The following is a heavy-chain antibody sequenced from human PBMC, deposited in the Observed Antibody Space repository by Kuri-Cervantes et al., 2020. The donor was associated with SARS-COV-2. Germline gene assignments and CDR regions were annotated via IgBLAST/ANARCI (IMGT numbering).Heavy chain of an antibody. CDR3: AKDPWAVVVSGAFDT. J-gene: IGHJ3*02. CDR2: INYNAEST. Sequence: GESLKISCAASGFTFTTFAMSWVLQAPGKGLEWVSTINYNAESTYHADSVKGRFTISRDNSQNTLFLQMDNLRAEDTATYYCAKDPWAVVVSGAFDTWGQGTMVTCSS. D-gene: IGHD3-22*01. CDR1: GFTFTTFA. V-gene: IGHV3-23*01.